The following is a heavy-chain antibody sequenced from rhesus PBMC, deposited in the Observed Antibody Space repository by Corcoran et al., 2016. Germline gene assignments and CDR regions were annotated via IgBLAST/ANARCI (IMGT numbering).Heavy chain of an antibody. Sequence: EVQLVESGGGLVQPGGSLRLSCAASGFTFSSYGMHWVRQAPGKGLEWVAVISYYGNKKYNADSVKDRFTISKDNSKNMLYLQMNNLKLEDTAVYYCARAYYYDSGYYPRGLYWGQGVLVTVSS. CDR3: ARAYYYDSGYYPRGLY. CDR2: ISYYGNKK. CDR1: GFTFSSYG. D-gene: IGHD3-28*01. J-gene: IGHJ4*01. V-gene: IGHV3-54*02.